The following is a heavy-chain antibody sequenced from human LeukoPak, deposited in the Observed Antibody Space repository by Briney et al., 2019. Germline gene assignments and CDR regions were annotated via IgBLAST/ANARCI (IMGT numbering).Heavy chain of an antibody. CDR2: IYYSGST. CDR1: GGSISSSSYY. Sequence: SETLSLTCTVSGGSISSSSYYWGWLPQPPGKGLEWIGSIYYSGSTYYNSSLKGRVTISVDTSKNQFSLKMRSVTAADTAVYYCATVTSNNYWGQGTLVTVSS. CDR3: ATVTSNNY. D-gene: IGHD2/OR15-2a*01. J-gene: IGHJ4*02. V-gene: IGHV4-39*07.